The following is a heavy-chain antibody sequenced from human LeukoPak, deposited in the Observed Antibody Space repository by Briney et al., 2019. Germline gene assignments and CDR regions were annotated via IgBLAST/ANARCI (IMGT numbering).Heavy chain of an antibody. J-gene: IGHJ3*02. CDR1: GFTFSGSA. CDR3: TRLLLLGYCSSTSCYSHAFDI. D-gene: IGHD2-2*01. CDR2: IRSKANSYAT. Sequence: GGSLKLSCAASGFTFSGSAMHWVRQASGKGLEWVGRIRSKANSYATAYAASVKGRFTISRDDSNNTAYLQMNSLKTEYTAVYYCTRLLLLGYCSSTSCYSHAFDIWGQGTMVTVSS. V-gene: IGHV3-73*01.